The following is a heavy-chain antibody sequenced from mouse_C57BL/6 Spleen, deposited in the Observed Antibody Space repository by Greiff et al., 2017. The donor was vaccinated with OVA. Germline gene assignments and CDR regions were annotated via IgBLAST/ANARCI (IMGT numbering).Heavy chain of an antibody. V-gene: IGHV1-61*01. Sequence: QVQLQQPGAELVRPGSSVKLSCKASGYTFTSYWMDWVKQRPGQGLEWIGNIYPSDSETHYNQKFKDKATLTVDKYSSTAYMQLSSLTSEDSSVYYWARGDYGSSWFAYWGQGTLVTVSA. CDR1: GYTFTSYW. J-gene: IGHJ3*01. CDR2: IYPSDSET. D-gene: IGHD1-1*01. CDR3: ARGDYGSSWFAY.